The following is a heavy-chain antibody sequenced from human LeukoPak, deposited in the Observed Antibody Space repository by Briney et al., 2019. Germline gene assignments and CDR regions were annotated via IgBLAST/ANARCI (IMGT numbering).Heavy chain of an antibody. CDR1: GYTFTCYY. Sequence: GASVKVSCKTSGYTFTCYYMHWVRQAPGQGLEWMGWINPNSGGTNYAQKFQGRVTMTRDTSISTAYMELSRLRSDDTALYYCARLSGDSNGPKYYFDYWGQGTLVTVSS. V-gene: IGHV1-2*02. CDR2: INPNSGGT. J-gene: IGHJ4*02. D-gene: IGHD5-18*01. CDR3: ARLSGDSNGPKYYFDY.